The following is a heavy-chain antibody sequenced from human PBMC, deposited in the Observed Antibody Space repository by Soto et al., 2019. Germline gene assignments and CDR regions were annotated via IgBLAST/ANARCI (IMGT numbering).Heavy chain of an antibody. J-gene: IGHJ5*02. V-gene: IGHV1-18*04. CDR2: ISAYNGNT. CDR3: ARDASCSGGSCNNWFDP. CDR1: GYTFTSYG. D-gene: IGHD2-15*01. Sequence: GXSVKVSCKASGYTFTSYGISWVRQAPGQGLEWMGWISAYNGNTNYAQKLQGRVTMTTDTSTSTAYMELRSLRSDDTAVYYCARDASCSGGSCNNWFDPWGQGTLVTASS.